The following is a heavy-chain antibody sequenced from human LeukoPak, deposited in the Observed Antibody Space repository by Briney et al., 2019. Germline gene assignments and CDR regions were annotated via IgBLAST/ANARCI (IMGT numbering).Heavy chain of an antibody. D-gene: IGHD2-8*01. V-gene: IGHV4-39*07. CDR2: IYHSGST. CDR1: GGSISSSSYY. CDR3: ARDEWHGLFDY. J-gene: IGHJ4*02. Sequence: SETLSLTCTVSGGSISSSSYYWGWIRQPPGKGLEWIGSIYHSGSTYYNPSLKSRVTISVDTSKNQFSLKLSSVTAADTAVYYCARDEWHGLFDYWGQGTLVTVSS.